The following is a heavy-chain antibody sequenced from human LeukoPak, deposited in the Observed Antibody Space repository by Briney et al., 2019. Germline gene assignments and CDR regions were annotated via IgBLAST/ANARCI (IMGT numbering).Heavy chain of an antibody. CDR3: ARDPQQLVGATGGGFDY. J-gene: IGHJ4*02. CDR2: ITPSVDTT. D-gene: IGHD1-26*01. Sequence: ASVKVSCKASGYTFTNYLLHWVRQAPGQGLEWVGRITPSVDTTNYAQKFRDRVTMTRDTSTSTAYMELRSLRSDDTAVYYCARDPQQLVGATGGGFDYWGQGTLVTVSS. V-gene: IGHV1-46*01. CDR1: GYTFTNYL.